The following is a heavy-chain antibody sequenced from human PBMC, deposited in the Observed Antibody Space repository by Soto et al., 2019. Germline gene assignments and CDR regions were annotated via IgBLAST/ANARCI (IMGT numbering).Heavy chain of an antibody. CDR3: SRRAPEGFDP. CDR2: IDYSGST. CDR1: GGSISTINYY. Sequence: PSEPLSLTCTVSGGSISTINYYWVWVRQPPGKGLEWIGSIDYSGSTYYNPSLKSRVTISVDTSKNHFSLKLGSVTAADTALYYCSRRAPEGFDPWGQGTLVTVSS. J-gene: IGHJ5*02. V-gene: IGHV4-39*02.